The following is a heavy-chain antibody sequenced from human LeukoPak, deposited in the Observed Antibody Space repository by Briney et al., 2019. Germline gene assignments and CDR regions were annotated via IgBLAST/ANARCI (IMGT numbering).Heavy chain of an antibody. CDR3: ARDNRQLALDY. J-gene: IGHJ4*02. D-gene: IGHD6-13*01. CDR1: GGSFSGYY. CDR2: INHSGST. V-gene: IGHV4-34*01. Sequence: PSETLSLTCAVYGGSFSGYYWSWIRQPPGKGLEWIGEINHSGSTNYNPSLKSRVTISVDTSKNQFSLKLSSVTAADTAVYYCARDNRQLALDYWGQGTLVTVSS.